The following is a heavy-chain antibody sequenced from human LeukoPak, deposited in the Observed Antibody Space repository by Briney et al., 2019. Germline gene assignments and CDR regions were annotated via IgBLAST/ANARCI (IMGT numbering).Heavy chain of an antibody. CDR2: IYASGST. CDR3: ARGPKMSAIGSFDY. Sequence: SETLSLTCIVSGGSISSYYWSWIRQPAGKGLEWIGRIYASGSTNYNPSLKSRVTMSGGTSKNQFSLKLTSVTAGDTAVYYCARGPKMSAIGSFDYWGQGALVTVSS. D-gene: IGHD5-24*01. J-gene: IGHJ4*02. CDR1: GGSISSYY. V-gene: IGHV4-4*07.